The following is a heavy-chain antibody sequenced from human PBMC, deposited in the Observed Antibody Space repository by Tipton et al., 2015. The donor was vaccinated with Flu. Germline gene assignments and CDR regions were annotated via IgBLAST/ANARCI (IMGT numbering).Heavy chain of an antibody. CDR2: IWYDGSNK. Sequence: QLVQSGGGVVQPGRSLRLSCAASGFTFSSYAMHWVRQAPGKGLEWVAGIWYDGSNKYYADSVKGRFTISRDNSKNTLYLQMNSLRAEDTAIYYCARVIPEFVAGLSYWGQGTLVSVSS. V-gene: IGHV3-33*01. D-gene: IGHD6-19*01. CDR1: GFTFSSYA. J-gene: IGHJ4*02. CDR3: ARVIPEFVAGLSY.